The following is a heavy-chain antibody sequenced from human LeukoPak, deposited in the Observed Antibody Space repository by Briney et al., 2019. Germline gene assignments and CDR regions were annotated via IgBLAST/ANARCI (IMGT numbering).Heavy chain of an antibody. Sequence: GGSLRLSCAASGFTFRTYDMHWVRQVPGKGLEWVAIIWYDGSTKYYAESVKGRFTIPRDNSKNTLYMQMNSLRAEDTAVYYCGRVSDYSIYFYFGGQATLVTVS. CDR3: GRVSDYSIYFYF. J-gene: IGHJ4*02. D-gene: IGHD4-11*01. CDR2: IWYDGSTK. CDR1: GFTFRTYD. V-gene: IGHV3-33*01.